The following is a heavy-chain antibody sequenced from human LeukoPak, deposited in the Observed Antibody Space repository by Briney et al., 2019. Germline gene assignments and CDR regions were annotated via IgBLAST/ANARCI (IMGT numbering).Heavy chain of an antibody. V-gene: IGHV1-18*01. J-gene: IGHJ4*02. Sequence: ASVKVSCKASGYTFSSFGISWVRQAPGQGLEWMGWISGSKGTADYAQKFQDRVNLTKDTSASIAYMELKSLRSDDTAVCYCARDSGRGSYFPPFDYWGQGTLVTVSS. CDR1: GYTFSSFG. D-gene: IGHD1-26*01. CDR3: ARDSGRGSYFPPFDY. CDR2: ISGSKGTA.